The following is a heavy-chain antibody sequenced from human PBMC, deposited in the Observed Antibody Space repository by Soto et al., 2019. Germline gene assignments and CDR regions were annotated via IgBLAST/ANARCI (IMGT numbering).Heavy chain of an antibody. Sequence: SETLSLTCAVYGGSFSGYYWSWIRQPPGKGLEWIGEIYHSGSTNYNPSLKSRVTISVDTSKNQFSLKLSSVTAADTAVYYCAREDIVVVVAAVPREYYYYGMDVWGQGTTVTVSS. V-gene: IGHV4-34*01. CDR2: IYHSGST. CDR3: AREDIVVVVAAVPREYYYYGMDV. D-gene: IGHD2-15*01. CDR1: GGSFSGYY. J-gene: IGHJ6*02.